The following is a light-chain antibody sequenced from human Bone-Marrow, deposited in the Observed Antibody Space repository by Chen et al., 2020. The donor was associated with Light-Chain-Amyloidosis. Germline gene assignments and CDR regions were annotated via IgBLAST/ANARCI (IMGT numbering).Light chain of an antibody. CDR1: IGSIATNS. Sequence: NFMLTQPHSVSESPGKTVIISCTRSIGSIATNSVQWYQQRPGSSPTTVIYEDDQRPSGVPDRFSGSIDRSSNSASLTISGLKTADEADYYCQSYQGSSQGVFGGGTKLTVL. CDR2: EDD. V-gene: IGLV6-57*01. J-gene: IGLJ3*02. CDR3: QSYQGSSQGV.